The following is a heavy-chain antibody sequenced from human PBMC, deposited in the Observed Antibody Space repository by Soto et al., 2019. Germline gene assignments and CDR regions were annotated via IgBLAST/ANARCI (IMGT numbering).Heavy chain of an antibody. V-gene: IGHV3-33*01. CDR3: ARDPPEDSGGYFAFDY. CDR1: GFTFSTYG. J-gene: IGHJ4*02. D-gene: IGHD3-22*01. CDR2: MWHEGSNK. Sequence: QVPLVESGGGVVQPGRSLRLSCVASGFTFSTYGMHWVRQAPGKGLEWVAVMWHEGSNKYYTDSVKGRFTISRDNSKNTLYLQMNSLRAEDTAVYYCARDPPEDSGGYFAFDYWGQGTLVTVSS.